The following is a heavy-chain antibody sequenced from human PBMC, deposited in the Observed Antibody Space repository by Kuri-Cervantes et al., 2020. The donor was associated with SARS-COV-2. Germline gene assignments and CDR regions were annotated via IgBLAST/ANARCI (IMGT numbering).Heavy chain of an antibody. CDR3: TRLHSGQYQLLYGDYYYGMDV. CDR1: GFSFSDYY. V-gene: IGHV3-11*01. D-gene: IGHD2-2*02. CDR2: ITSSGSII. Sequence: GESLKISCAASGFSFSDYYMSWIRQAPGKGLEWVSYITSSGSIIYYADSVKGRFTISRDNSKNTLYLQMNSLKTEDTAVYYCTRLHSGQYQLLYGDYYYGMDVWGQGTTVTVSS. J-gene: IGHJ6*02.